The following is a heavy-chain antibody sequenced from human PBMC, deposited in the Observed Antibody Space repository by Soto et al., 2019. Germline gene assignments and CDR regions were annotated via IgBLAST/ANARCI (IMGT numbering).Heavy chain of an antibody. D-gene: IGHD3-3*02. CDR3: ARGAFHNYYVDY. V-gene: IGHV3-74*01. Sequence: EVQLVESGGDSVQPGGSLRLSCAASGFTFSTYWMHWVRQAPGEGLVWVSRIKGDESSTSSADSVKGRFTISRDNAKNTLYLHMHCLRADDTAVYYCARGAFHNYYVDYWGQGTLVTVSS. CDR2: IKGDESST. CDR1: GFTFSTYW. J-gene: IGHJ4*02.